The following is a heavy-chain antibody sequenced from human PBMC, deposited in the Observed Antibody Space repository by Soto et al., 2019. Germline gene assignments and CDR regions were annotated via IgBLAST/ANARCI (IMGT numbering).Heavy chain of an antibody. CDR3: ARDIVTAMSLYYFDY. D-gene: IGHD5-18*01. CDR2: INPNSGGT. J-gene: IGHJ4*02. V-gene: IGHV1-2*02. Sequence: QVQLVQSGAEVKKPGASVKVSCKASGYTFTGYYMHWVRQAPGQGLEWMGWINPNSGGTNYAQKFQGRVTMTRDTSISTAYMELSRLRSDDTAVYYCARDIVTAMSLYYFDYWGQGTLVTVSS. CDR1: GYTFTGYY.